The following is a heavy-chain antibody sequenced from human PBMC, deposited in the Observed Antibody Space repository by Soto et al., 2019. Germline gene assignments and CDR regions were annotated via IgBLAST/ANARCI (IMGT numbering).Heavy chain of an antibody. J-gene: IGHJ6*02. CDR2: INPNSGGT. Sequence: SVKVSWKAAGYTFTGYFSRWGRQAPGQGVEWMGWINPNSGGTNYAQKVQGRVTMTRDTSISTAYMELSRLRSDDTAVYYCARETLTTGVYYYYGMDLWGQGTTVTSP. D-gene: IGHD4-17*01. CDR1: GYTFTGYF. V-gene: IGHV1-2*02. CDR3: ARETLTTGVYYYYGMDL.